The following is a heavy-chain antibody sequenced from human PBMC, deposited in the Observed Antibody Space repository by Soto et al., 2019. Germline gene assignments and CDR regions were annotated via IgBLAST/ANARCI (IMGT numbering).Heavy chain of an antibody. D-gene: IGHD3-10*01. CDR3: VKAYVTRGAHDYGLDA. Sequence: GGALRISCSASGFTFINYNMRWVRPGPGEGLEYVSTITSSGDGTYYVDSVKGRFTVSRDNSENTLYLQMSGLRAEDTSIYYCVKAYVTRGAHDYGLDAWGQGTTVTVSS. J-gene: IGHJ6*02. CDR1: GFTFINYN. CDR2: ITSSGDGT. V-gene: IGHV3-64D*06.